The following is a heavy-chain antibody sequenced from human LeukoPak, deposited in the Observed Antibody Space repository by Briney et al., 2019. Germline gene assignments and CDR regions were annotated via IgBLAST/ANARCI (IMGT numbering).Heavy chain of an antibody. D-gene: IGHD5-18*01. CDR1: GFTFSSYG. J-gene: IGHJ4*02. CDR2: IRYDGSNK. CDR3: ARDSRDTAMVGPDY. V-gene: IGHV3-30*02. Sequence: PGGSLRLSCAASGFTFSSYGMHWARQAPGKGLEWVAFIRYDGSNKYYADSVKGRFTISRDNSKNTLYLQMNSLRAEDTAVYYCARDSRDTAMVGPDYWGQGTLVTVSS.